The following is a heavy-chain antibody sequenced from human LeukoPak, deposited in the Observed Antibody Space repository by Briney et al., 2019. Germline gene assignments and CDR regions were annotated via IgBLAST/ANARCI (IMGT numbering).Heavy chain of an antibody. CDR1: GGSITSYY. J-gene: IGHJ4*02. CDR2: IQSSGST. CDR3: ARGVSPLDY. V-gene: IGHV4-4*07. Sequence: SETLSLTCTVSGGSITSYYWSWVRQPAGKGLEWIGRIQSSGSTNHNPSLKSRVTMSVDTSKFQFSLKLSSVTAADTAVYYCARGVSPLDYWGQGTLVTVSS. D-gene: IGHD2-8*01.